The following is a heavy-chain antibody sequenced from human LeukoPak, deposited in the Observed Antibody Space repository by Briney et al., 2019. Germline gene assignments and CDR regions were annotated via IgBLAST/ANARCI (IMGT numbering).Heavy chain of an antibody. J-gene: IGHJ4*02. D-gene: IGHD4-11*01. CDR2: ISSSSSYI. CDR1: GFNFRSYS. CDR3: ARGDGGDSYYKNS. V-gene: IGHV3-21*01. Sequence: GGSLRLSCAASGFNFRSYSMNWVRQAPGKGLEWVSSISSSSSYIYYADSVKGRFSISRDNAKNSLYLQMNSLRVEDTAVYYCARGDGGDSYYKNSWGQGTLVTVSS.